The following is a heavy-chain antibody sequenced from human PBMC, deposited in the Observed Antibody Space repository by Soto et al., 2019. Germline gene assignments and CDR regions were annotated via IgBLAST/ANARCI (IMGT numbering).Heavy chain of an antibody. Sequence: QVQLMPSGAEVKKPGSSVKVSCKASGGTFRSYAISWVRQAPGQGLEWMGGIIPIFGTANYAQKLQDRVTITVDASTSTAYMELSSLRPEDTAVYYCARVVGLNVAIAVRYNYYAMDVWGQGTTVTVSS. J-gene: IGHJ6*02. CDR3: ARVVGLNVAIAVRYNYYAMDV. CDR1: GGTFRSYA. CDR2: IIPIFGTA. D-gene: IGHD6-19*01. V-gene: IGHV1-69*01.